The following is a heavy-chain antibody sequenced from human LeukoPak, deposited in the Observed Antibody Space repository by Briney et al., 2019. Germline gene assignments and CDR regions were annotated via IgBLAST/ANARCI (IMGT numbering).Heavy chain of an antibody. CDR3: ARGDTAMVGNYYYYYMDV. D-gene: IGHD5-18*01. CDR2: INPNSGGT. Sequence: GASVKVSCKASGYTFTSYAMSWVRQAPGQGLEWMGWINPNSGGTNYAQKFQGRVTMTRDTSISTAYMELSRLRSDDTAVYYCARGDTAMVGNYYYYYMDVWGKGTTVTVSS. V-gene: IGHV1-2*02. CDR1: GYTFTSYA. J-gene: IGHJ6*03.